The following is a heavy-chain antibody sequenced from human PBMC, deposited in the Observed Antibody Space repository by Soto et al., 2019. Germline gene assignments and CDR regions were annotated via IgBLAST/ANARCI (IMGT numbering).Heavy chain of an antibody. D-gene: IGHD3-10*01. J-gene: IGHJ5*02. V-gene: IGHV1-69*01. CDR2: IIPIFGTA. Sequence: QVQLVQSGAEVKKPGSSVKVSCKASGGTFSSYAISWVRQAPGQGLEWMGGIIPIFGTANYAQKFQGRVTITADESTITGGMELSSLISEDTAVYYCARDRYYGSWGTMFDPWGQGTLVTVSS. CDR1: GGTFSSYA. CDR3: ARDRYYGSWGTMFDP.